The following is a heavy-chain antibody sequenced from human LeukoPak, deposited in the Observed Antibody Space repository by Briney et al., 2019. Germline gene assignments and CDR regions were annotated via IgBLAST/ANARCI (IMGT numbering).Heavy chain of an antibody. CDR1: GVSISSSNSY. V-gene: IGHV4-39*07. Sequence: TSETLSLTCTVSGVSISSSNSYWGWIRQPPGKGLEWIGSIYYSGNTYYNASLKSRVTISVDMSKNQFSLKLSSVTAADTAVYYCARAITGGRGVYYYYMDVWGKGTTVTVSS. CDR3: ARAITGGRGVYYYYMDV. D-gene: IGHD2-8*01. CDR2: IYYSGNT. J-gene: IGHJ6*03.